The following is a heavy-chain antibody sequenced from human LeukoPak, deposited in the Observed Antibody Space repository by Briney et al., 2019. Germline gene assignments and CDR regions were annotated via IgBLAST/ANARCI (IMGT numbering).Heavy chain of an antibody. Sequence: SETLSLTCTVSGGSISSYYWSWVRQPPGKGLEWIGYIYYSGSTNYNPSLTSRVTISVDTSKNHFSLKLSSVTAADTAVYYCARSYCGGDCALDVWGKGTTVTVSS. D-gene: IGHD2-21*02. V-gene: IGHV4-59*01. CDR2: IYYSGST. J-gene: IGHJ6*04. CDR3: ARSYCGGDCALDV. CDR1: GGSISSYY.